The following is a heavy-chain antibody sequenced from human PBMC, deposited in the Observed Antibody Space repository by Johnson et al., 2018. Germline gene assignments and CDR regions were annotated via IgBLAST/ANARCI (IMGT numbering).Heavy chain of an antibody. CDR1: GGSISSSNYY. CDR3: AGVAPGEYKSGWHFDY. J-gene: IGHJ4*02. D-gene: IGHD6-19*01. Sequence: QVQLQESGPGLVKPSETLSLTCTVSGGSISSSNYYWGWIRQPPGKGLEWIGRIYYSGSTFYNPSLKSRVTISVDTSKNQFSLKLSSVTAADTAVYYCAGVAPGEYKSGWHFDYWGQGTLVTVSS. V-gene: IGHV4-39*07. CDR2: IYYSGST.